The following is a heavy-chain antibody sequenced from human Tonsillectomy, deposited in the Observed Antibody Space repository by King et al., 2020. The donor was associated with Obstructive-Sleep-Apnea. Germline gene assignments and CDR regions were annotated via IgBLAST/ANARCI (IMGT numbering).Heavy chain of an antibody. CDR2: IYPGXSXT. Sequence: VQLVESGAEVXKXGESLKXSXTXSGXSXSSXWIGWVRQMPGKGLEWMGXIYPGXSXTRXXPSXXXXVTISADKSIXXAYLXXSSRKASDTAMYFCARXGAXTDDIXXNDYYYGLDXXGXXTTVTVSS. CDR1: GXSXSSXW. J-gene: IGHJ6*02. V-gene: IGHV5-51*01. CDR3: ARXGAXTDDIXXNDYYYGLDX. D-gene: IGHD3-22*01.